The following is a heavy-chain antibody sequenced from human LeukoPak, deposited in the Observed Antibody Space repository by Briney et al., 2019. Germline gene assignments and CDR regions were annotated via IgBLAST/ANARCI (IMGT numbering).Heavy chain of an antibody. J-gene: IGHJ6*02. CDR2: INTDGSTT. CDR3: ARDRHYGMDV. V-gene: IGHV3-74*01. CDR1: GFTFSSYW. Sequence: PGGSLRLSCAASGFTFSSYWMHWVRQAPGKGLVWVSRINTDGSTTNYADSVKGRFTISRDNAKNTLYLQMNSLRGEDTAVYYCARDRHYGMDVWGQGTTVTVSS.